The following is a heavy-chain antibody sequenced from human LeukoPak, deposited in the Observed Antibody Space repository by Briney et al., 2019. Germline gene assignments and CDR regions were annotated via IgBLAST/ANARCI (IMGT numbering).Heavy chain of an antibody. CDR1: GFTFSSYW. CDR2: TNPNSGGT. CDR3: ARVLKQWLVWFDP. Sequence: PGGSLRLSCAASGFTFSSYWMSWVRQAPGKGLEWMGWTNPNSGGTNYAQKFQGRVTMTRDTSLSTAYMELSRLRSDDTAVYYCARVLKQWLVWFDPWGQGTLVTVSS. V-gene: IGHV1-2*02. J-gene: IGHJ5*02. D-gene: IGHD6-19*01.